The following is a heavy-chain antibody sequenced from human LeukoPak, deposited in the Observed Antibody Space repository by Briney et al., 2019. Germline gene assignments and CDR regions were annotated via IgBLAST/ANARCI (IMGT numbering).Heavy chain of an antibody. J-gene: IGHJ4*02. CDR2: ITSSSSYI. V-gene: IGHV3-21*01. CDR3: ARGRHAYYDSSGYRYYFDY. D-gene: IGHD3-22*01. CDR1: GFTFSTYS. Sequence: GGSLRLSCAASGFTFSTYSMNWVRQAPGKGLEWVSSITSSSSYIYYADSVKGRFTFSRDNAKNSLYLQMNSLRAEDTAVYYCARGRHAYYDSSGYRYYFDYWGQGTLVTVSS.